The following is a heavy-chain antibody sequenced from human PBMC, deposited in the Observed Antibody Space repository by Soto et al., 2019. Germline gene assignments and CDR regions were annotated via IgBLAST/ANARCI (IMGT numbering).Heavy chain of an antibody. CDR2: IYYSGST. Sequence: ASETLSLTCTVSGGSISSGDYYWSWIRQPPGKGLEWIGYIYYSGSTNYNPSLKSRVTISVDTSKNQFSLKLSSVTAADTAVYYCASQKGHYDSSGYYLVYYFDYWGQGTLVTVSS. CDR1: GGSISSGDYY. V-gene: IGHV4-30-4*01. CDR3: ASQKGHYDSSGYYLVYYFDY. D-gene: IGHD3-22*01. J-gene: IGHJ4*02.